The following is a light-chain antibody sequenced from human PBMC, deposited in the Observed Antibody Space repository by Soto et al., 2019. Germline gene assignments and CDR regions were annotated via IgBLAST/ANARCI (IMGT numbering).Light chain of an antibody. CDR2: AAS. CDR1: QGVSSY. Sequence: VIWLTQSPATLSSSPGDRVTISCRASQGVSSYLAWYQQKPGKAPVLLIYAASTLDTGVPARFSGSGSGTDFTLTISSLEPEDFAAYYCQQHNNFPWTFGQGTKVEIK. CDR3: QQHNNFPWT. J-gene: IGKJ1*01. V-gene: IGKV1D-8*01.